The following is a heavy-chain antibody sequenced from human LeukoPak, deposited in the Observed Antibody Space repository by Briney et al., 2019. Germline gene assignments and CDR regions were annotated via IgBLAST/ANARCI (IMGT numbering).Heavy chain of an antibody. CDR3: ARRGTGTSHYQYGMDV. CDR2: ISAYNRNT. D-gene: IGHD1-7*01. Sequence: ASVKVSCKASGYTFTSYGISWVRQAPGQGLEWMGWISAYNRNTNYAQKLQGRVTMTTDTSTSTAYMELRSLRSDDTAVYYCARRGTGTSHYQYGMDVWGQGTAVTVSS. CDR1: GYTFTSYG. J-gene: IGHJ6*02. V-gene: IGHV1-18*01.